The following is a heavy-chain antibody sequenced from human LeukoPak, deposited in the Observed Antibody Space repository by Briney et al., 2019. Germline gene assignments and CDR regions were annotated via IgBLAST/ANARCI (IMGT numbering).Heavy chain of an antibody. D-gene: IGHD6-13*01. V-gene: IGHV5-51*01. Sequence: GEPLKISCKGSGYSFTTYWIGWVRKMPGKGLEWMAIIYPGDSDTRYRPSFQGQVTISADKSISTAYLQWSSLKASDAAMYYCARHTGAAPAHPFDYWGQGTLVTVSS. CDR3: ARHTGAAPAHPFDY. CDR1: GYSFTTYW. CDR2: IYPGDSDT. J-gene: IGHJ4*02.